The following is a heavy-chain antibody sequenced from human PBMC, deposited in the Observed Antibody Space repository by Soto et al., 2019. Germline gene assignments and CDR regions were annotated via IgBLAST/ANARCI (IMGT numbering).Heavy chain of an antibody. CDR2: ISYDGSNK. J-gene: IGHJ4*02. CDR3: ARPPTWIQDNYFDY. CDR1: GFTFSGYG. Sequence: QVQLVESGGGEVQPGRSLRLSCAASGFTFSGYGMHWVRQAPGKGLEWVAVISYDGSNKYYADSVKGRFTISRDNFKNTLYLQMNSLRPDDTAVYYCARPPTWIQDNYFDYWGQGTLVTVSS. D-gene: IGHD5-18*01. V-gene: IGHV3-30*19.